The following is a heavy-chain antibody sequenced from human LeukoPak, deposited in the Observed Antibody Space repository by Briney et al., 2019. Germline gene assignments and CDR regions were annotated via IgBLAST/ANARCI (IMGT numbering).Heavy chain of an antibody. CDR3: ARARSPGIAVAGTGTANY. Sequence: SVKVSCKASGGTFSSYAISWGRQAPGQGGEWMGGIIAIFGTANYAQKFQGRGTITADEVTRTAYMEQSGLRSEDTAVYYCARARSPGIAVAGTGTANYWGQGTLVTVS. CDR2: IIAIFGTA. D-gene: IGHD6-19*01. V-gene: IGHV1-69*01. J-gene: IGHJ4*02. CDR1: GGTFSSYA.